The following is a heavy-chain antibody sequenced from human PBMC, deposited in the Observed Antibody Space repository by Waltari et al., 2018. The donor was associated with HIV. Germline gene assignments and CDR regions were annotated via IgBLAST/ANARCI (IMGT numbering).Heavy chain of an antibody. CDR1: GYTFTNYY. V-gene: IGHV1-46*01. D-gene: IGHD1-1*01. CDR3: ARAIPDMYDNSSGFRGMDV. Sequence: QVQLVQSGAEVKKPGASVKVSCKASGYTFTNYYMHWVRQAPGQGLEWMGIINPSGGSTTYAQKFQGRVSMTRDTSTSTVYMELSSLRSEDTAVYYCARAIPDMYDNSSGFRGMDVWGQGTTVTVSS. CDR2: INPSGGST. J-gene: IGHJ6*02.